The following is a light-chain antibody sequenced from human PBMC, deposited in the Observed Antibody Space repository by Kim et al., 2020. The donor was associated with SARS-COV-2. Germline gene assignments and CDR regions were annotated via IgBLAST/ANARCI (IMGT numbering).Light chain of an antibody. J-gene: IGLJ2*01. CDR3: SAWDDSLSGLL. CDR2: KTN. V-gene: IGLV1-47*01. CDR1: SSNIGRDY. Sequence: QSVLTQPPSASGTPGQRVTISCSGSSSNIGRDYVYWYQQLPGTAPKLLIQKTNQRPSGVPDRFSGSKSGTSASLAISGLRSEDEAHYYCSAWDDSLSGLLFGGGTKLTVL.